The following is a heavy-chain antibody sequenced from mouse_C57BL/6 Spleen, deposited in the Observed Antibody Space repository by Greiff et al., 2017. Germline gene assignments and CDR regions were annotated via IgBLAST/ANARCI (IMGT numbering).Heavy chain of an antibody. CDR3: ARDPYYYGSSFDY. D-gene: IGHD1-1*01. V-gene: IGHV5-4*01. CDR1: GFTFSSYA. Sequence: EVQLQQSGGGLVKPGGSLKLSCAASGFTFSSYAMSWVRQTPEQRLEWVATISDGGSYTYYPDNVKGRFTISRDNAKNNLYLQMSHLKSEDTAMYYCARDPYYYGSSFDYWGQGTTLTVSS. J-gene: IGHJ2*01. CDR2: ISDGGSYT.